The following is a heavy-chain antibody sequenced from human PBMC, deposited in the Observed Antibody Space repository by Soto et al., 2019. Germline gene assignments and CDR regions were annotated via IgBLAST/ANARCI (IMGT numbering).Heavy chain of an antibody. CDR1: GFTFSSYA. V-gene: IGHV3-23*01. CDR3: AKGAFIVVVVAATNWFDP. J-gene: IGHJ5*02. CDR2: ISGSGGST. Sequence: EVQLLESGGGLVQPGGSLRLSCAASGFTFSSYAMSWVRQAPGKGLEWASAISGSGGSTYYADSVKGRFTISRDNSKNTLYLQMNSLRAEDTAVYYCAKGAFIVVVVAATNWFDPWGQGTLVTVSS. D-gene: IGHD2-15*01.